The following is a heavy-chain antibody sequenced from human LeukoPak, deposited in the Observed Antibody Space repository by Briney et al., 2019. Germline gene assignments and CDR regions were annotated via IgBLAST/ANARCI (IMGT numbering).Heavy chain of an antibody. CDR2: IKEDGSDK. CDR1: GFTFRSYW. Sequence: GGSLRLSCAASGFTFRSYWMSWVRQAPGKGLEWVANIKEDGSDKYYVDSVKGRFTISRDNAESSLYLQMNSLRAEDTAVYYCARDPTPFTYYYYSSGYCADYWDQGTLVTVSS. D-gene: IGHD3-22*01. J-gene: IGHJ4*02. V-gene: IGHV3-7*01. CDR3: ARDPTPFTYYYYSSGYCADY.